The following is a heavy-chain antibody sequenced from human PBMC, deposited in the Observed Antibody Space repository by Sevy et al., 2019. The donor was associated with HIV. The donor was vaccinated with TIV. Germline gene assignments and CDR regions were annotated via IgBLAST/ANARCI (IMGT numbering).Heavy chain of an antibody. CDR1: KYSFSDHY. J-gene: IGHJ4*02. V-gene: IGHV1-2*02. D-gene: IGHD3-10*01. CDR3: ARGFRYRSYWSAVDF. CDR2: INPDNGGT. Sequence: ASVKVSCKASKYSFSDHYIHWVRQAPGQGLEWMGWINPDNGGTNYAQKFQGRVTMTRDTSISTTYMEMSSLGSDDTGVYYCARGFRYRSYWSAVDFWGQGTLVTVSS.